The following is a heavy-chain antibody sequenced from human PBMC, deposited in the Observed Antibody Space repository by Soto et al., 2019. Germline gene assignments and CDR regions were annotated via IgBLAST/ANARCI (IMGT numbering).Heavy chain of an antibody. Sequence: QVQLQQWGAGLLKPSETLSLTCAVYGGSFSGYYLNWIRQPPGKGLEWIGEINHSGSTKYNSSLKSRVTILIDTSKNQVSLKLSSVTAADTAVYYCARGRDYVWGSYRYTPTDAFDIWGQGTMVTVSS. CDR1: GGSFSGYY. CDR2: INHSGST. V-gene: IGHV4-34*01. J-gene: IGHJ3*02. D-gene: IGHD3-16*02. CDR3: ARGRDYVWGSYRYTPTDAFDI.